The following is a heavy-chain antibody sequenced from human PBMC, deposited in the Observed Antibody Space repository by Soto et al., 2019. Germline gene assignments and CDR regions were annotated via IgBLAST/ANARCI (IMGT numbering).Heavy chain of an antibody. CDR2: IWYDGSNK. J-gene: IGHJ4*02. D-gene: IGHD2-21*01. Sequence: QVQLVESGGGVVQPGRSLRLSCAASGFTFSSYGMHWVRQAPGKGLEWVAVIWYDGSNKYYADSVKGRFTISRDSSRNTLYLQMNSLRAEDTAVYHCVGEVASGYWGQGTLVTVSS. CDR1: GFTFSSYG. V-gene: IGHV3-33*01. CDR3: VGEVASGY.